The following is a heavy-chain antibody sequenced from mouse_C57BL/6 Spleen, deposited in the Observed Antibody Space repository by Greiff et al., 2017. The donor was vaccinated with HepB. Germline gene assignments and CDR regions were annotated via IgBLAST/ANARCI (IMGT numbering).Heavy chain of an antibody. CDR3: AREGITTVVEGFAY. CDR1: GYTFTSYW. CDR2: IYPGSGST. V-gene: IGHV1-55*01. Sequence: VQLQQPGAELVKPGASVKMSCKASGYTFTSYWITWVKQRPGQGLEWIGDIYPGSGSTNYNEKFKSKATLTVDTSSSTAYMQLSSLTSEDSAVYYCAREGITTVVEGFAYWGQGTLVTVSA. J-gene: IGHJ3*01. D-gene: IGHD1-1*01.